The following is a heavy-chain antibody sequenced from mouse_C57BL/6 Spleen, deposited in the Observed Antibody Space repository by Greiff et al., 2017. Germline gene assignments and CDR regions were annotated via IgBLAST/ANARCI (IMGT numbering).Heavy chain of an antibody. CDR3: ARDGELGAMDY. J-gene: IGHJ4*01. CDR1: GYTFTSYW. D-gene: IGHD4-1*01. Sequence: QVQLQQPGAELVKPGASVKLSCKASGYTFTSYWMHWVKQRPGQGLEWIGMIHPNSGSTNYNEKFKSKATLTVDKSSSTAYMQLSSLTSEDSAVYYCARDGELGAMDYWGQGTSVTVSA. V-gene: IGHV1-64*01. CDR2: IHPNSGST.